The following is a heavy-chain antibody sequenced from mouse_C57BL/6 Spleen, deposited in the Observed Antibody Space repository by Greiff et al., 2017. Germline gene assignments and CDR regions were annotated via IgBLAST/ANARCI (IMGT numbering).Heavy chain of an antibody. CDR2: IYPGDGES. D-gene: IGHD2-3*01. J-gene: IGHJ1*03. V-gene: IGHV1-80*01. Sequence: VQLQQSGAELVKPGASVKISCKASGYAFSSYWMNWVKQRPGKGLEWIGQIYPGDGESNYNGKFKGKATLTADKSSSTAYMQLSSLTSEYSAVYFCARGDGYYWYFDVWGTGTTVTVSS. CDR3: ARGDGYYWYFDV. CDR1: GYAFSSYW.